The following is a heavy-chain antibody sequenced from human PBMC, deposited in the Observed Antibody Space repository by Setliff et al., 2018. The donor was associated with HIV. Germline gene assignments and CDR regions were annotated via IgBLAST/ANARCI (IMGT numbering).Heavy chain of an antibody. CDR1: GGSISSYY. D-gene: IGHD5-12*01. CDR2: IYYSGST. J-gene: IGHJ4*02. V-gene: IGHV4-59*01. Sequence: SETLSLTCTVSGGSISSYYWSWIRQPPGKGLEWIGYIYYSGSTNYNPSLKSRVTISVDSSKNQFSLKLSSVTAADTAVYYCARESRGMHVAHWGQGTLVTVSS. CDR3: ARESRGMHVAH.